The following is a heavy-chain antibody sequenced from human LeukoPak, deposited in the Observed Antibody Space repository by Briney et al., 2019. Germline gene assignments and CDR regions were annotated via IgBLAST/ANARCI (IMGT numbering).Heavy chain of an antibody. J-gene: IGHJ3*02. CDR1: GGSISSYY. V-gene: IGHV4-59*01. D-gene: IGHD3-22*01. CDR2: IYYSGST. CDR3: ARYIPSGYHLDAFDI. Sequence: PSETLSLTCTVSGGSISSYYWSWIRQPPGKGLEWIGYIYYSGSTNYNPSLKSRVTISVDTSKNQFSLKLSSVTAADTAVYYCARYIPSGYHLDAFDIWGQGTMVTVSS.